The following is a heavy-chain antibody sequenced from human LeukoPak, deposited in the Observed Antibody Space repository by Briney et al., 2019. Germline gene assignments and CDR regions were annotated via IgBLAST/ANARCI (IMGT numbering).Heavy chain of an antibody. CDR3: ARGLDYYDSSGYRLAALGY. D-gene: IGHD3-22*01. V-gene: IGHV4-34*01. CDR2: IDHSGST. J-gene: IGHJ4*02. CDR1: GGSFIGYS. Sequence: PSETLSLTCAVYGGSFIGYSRSWIRQPPGRGLEWIGEIDHSGSTNYNPSLKSRLTISVDTSKNQFSLKLSSVTAADTAMYYCARGLDYYDSSGYRLAALGYWAQGTLVTVSS.